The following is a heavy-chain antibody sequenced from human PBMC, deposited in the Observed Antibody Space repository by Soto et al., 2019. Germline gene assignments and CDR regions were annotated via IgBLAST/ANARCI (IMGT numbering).Heavy chain of an antibody. J-gene: IGHJ4*02. CDR1: DGSISSYY. CDR2: SFYTGST. V-gene: IGHV4-59*01. D-gene: IGHD5-12*01. CDR3: AKSRDGYNLNAIDD. Sequence: QVQRQVSGPGLVKPSATLSLTCTVSDGSISSYYWSWIRQPPGKGLDWLGYSFYTGSTNHNPSLKSRVTISLDMSTSQFSLRLSSVTAADTATYYCAKSRDGYNLNAIDDWGQGFLVTVSS.